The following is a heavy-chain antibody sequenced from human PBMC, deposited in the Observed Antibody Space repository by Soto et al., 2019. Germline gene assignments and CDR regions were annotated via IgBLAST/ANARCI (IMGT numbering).Heavy chain of an antibody. CDR3: ASLNIATRGGYLGS. CDR1: GDSISSYY. CDR2: INYMGGT. J-gene: IGHJ4*02. Sequence: PSETLSLTCRVSGDSISSYYWSWIRQPPGKGLEWIGYINYMGGTSYTPSLKGRVTISVDTSKNQFSLKVTSVTAADTAIYYCASLNIATRGGYLGSWGQGTLVTVS. V-gene: IGHV4-59*01. D-gene: IGHD6-6*01.